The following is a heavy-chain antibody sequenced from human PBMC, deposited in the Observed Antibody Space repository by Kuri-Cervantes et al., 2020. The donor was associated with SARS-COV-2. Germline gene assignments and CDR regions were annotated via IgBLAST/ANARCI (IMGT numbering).Heavy chain of an antibody. CDR3: AKGLAVVVPAAEASFDY. D-gene: IGHD2-2*01. V-gene: IGHV3-7*03. CDR2: IKQDGSEK. CDR1: GFTFSSYW. J-gene: IGHJ4*02. Sequence: GESLKISCAASGFTFSSYWMSWVRQAPGKGLEWVANIKQDGSEKYYVDSVKGRFTISRDNAKNSLYLQMNSLRAEDTALYYCAKGLAVVVPAAEASFDYWGQGTLVTVSS.